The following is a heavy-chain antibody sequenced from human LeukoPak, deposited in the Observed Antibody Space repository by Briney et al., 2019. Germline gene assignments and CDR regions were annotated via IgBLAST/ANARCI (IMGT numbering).Heavy chain of an antibody. V-gene: IGHV1-46*01. CDR1: GYTFTSYY. J-gene: IGHJ5*02. CDR2: INPSGGST. D-gene: IGHD6-6*01. CDR3: ARGSSSNAFDP. Sequence: GASVKVSFKASGYTFTSYYMHWVRQAPGQGLELMGIINPSGGSTSYAQKFQGRVTMTRDTSTSTIYMELSSLRSEDTAVYYCARGSSSNAFDPWGQGTLVTVSS.